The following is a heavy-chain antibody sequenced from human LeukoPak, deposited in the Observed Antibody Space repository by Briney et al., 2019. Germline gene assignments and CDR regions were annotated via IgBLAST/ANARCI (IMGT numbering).Heavy chain of an antibody. CDR2: IRSKASGGTT. CDR1: GFTFGDSA. D-gene: IGHD2-15*01. Sequence: PGGSLRLSCTASGFTFGDSAMSWFRQAPGKGLERVGFIRSKASGGTTEYAASVKGRFTISRDDSKSIAYLEMNSLKTEDTAVYYCTRGLYFVVVVGPFDYWGQGTLVTVSS. CDR3: TRGLYFVVVVGPFDY. V-gene: IGHV3-49*03. J-gene: IGHJ4*02.